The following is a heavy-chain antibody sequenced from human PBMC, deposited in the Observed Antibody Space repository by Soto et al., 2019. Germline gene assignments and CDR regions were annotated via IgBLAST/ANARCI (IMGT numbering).Heavy chain of an antibody. Sequence: QVQLQEAGPGLVKPSQTLSLTCTVSGGSLSSGCYYWSWIRQHPGKGLEWIGYIYYSRSTYYTTSLKSRVTIPVDASTNQFSLKLSPVTAADTAVYYCAMSTVTTDWFDPWGKVTLFTFSS. CDR3: AMSTVTTDWFDP. J-gene: IGHJ5*02. CDR1: GGSLSSGCYY. V-gene: IGHV4-31*03. D-gene: IGHD4-17*01. CDR2: IYYSRST.